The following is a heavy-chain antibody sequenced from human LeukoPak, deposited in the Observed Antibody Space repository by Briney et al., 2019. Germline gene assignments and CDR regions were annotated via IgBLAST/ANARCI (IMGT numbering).Heavy chain of an antibody. CDR2: INEDGSTT. D-gene: IGHD1-14*01. CDR3: ARGGLEPVDY. J-gene: IGHJ4*02. CDR1: GFTFSRYW. V-gene: IGHV3-74*01. Sequence: GGSLRLSCAASGFTFSRYWMHWVRQAPGKGLVWVSRINEDGSTTSYADSVKGRFTISRDNAKNTLYLQMNGLRDEGTAVYYCARGGLEPVDYWGQGTLVTVSS.